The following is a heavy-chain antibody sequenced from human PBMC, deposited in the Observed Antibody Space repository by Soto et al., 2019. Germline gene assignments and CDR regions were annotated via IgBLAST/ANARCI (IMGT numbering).Heavy chain of an antibody. Sequence: ASVKVSCKASGYTFTSYGISWVRQAPGQGLEWMGWISAYNGNTNYAQKLQGRVTMTTDTSTSTAYMELRSLRSDDTAVYYCARDRRPRITLIVVVMENWFDPWGQGTLVTVSS. CDR3: ARDRRPRITLIVVVMENWFDP. V-gene: IGHV1-18*01. CDR2: ISAYNGNT. D-gene: IGHD3-22*01. J-gene: IGHJ5*02. CDR1: GYTFTSYG.